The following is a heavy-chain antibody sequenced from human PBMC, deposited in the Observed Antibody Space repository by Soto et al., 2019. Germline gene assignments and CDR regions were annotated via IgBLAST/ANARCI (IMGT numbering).Heavy chain of an antibody. J-gene: IGHJ4*02. CDR2: IKQDGSDN. CDR3: ARLIWIEATSFYFDF. D-gene: IGHD1-26*01. CDR1: EFAFSRYW. Sequence: EVQLVESGGGLVQPGGSLRLSCAASEFAFSRYWMSWLRQAPGKGLEWVASIKQDGSDNHYVESVKGRFTISRDNAKNSLSLEMNSLRGEDTAVYYCARLIWIEATSFYFDFWGQGTLSPSPQ. V-gene: IGHV3-7*01.